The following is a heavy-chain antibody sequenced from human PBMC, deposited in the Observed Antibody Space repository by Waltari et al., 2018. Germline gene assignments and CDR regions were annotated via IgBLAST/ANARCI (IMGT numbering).Heavy chain of an antibody. V-gene: IGHV1-24*01. CDR2: FNPEDGEI. CDR3: ATIIGRAFDI. J-gene: IGHJ3*02. Sequence: QVQLEQSGAEVKKPGASMKVSCKVSGYALSELSMHWVRQAPGEGLEWMGGFNPEDGEIIYAQKFRGRVTMTEDTSTETVYMDLSSLRSEDTAVYYCATIIGRAFDIWGQGTMVTVSS. D-gene: IGHD1-26*01. CDR1: GYALSELS.